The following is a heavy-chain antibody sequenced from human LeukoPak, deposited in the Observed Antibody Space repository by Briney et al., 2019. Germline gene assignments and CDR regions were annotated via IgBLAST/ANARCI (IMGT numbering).Heavy chain of an antibody. Sequence: PSETLSLTCTVSGGSISSYYWSWIRQPPGKGLEWIGYIYYSGSTNYNPSLKSRVTISVDTSKNQFSLKLSSVTAADTAVYYCARHNSPQYYDFWSGYSVFDPWGQGTLVTVSS. V-gene: IGHV4-59*08. CDR3: ARHNSPQYYDFWSGYSVFDP. J-gene: IGHJ5*02. CDR2: IYYSGST. D-gene: IGHD3-3*01. CDR1: GGSISSYY.